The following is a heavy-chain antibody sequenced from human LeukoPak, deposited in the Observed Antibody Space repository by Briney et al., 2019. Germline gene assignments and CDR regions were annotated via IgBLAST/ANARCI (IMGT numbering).Heavy chain of an antibody. J-gene: IGHJ5*02. CDR3: ARSRDYADRGWFDP. D-gene: IGHD4-17*01. CDR1: GGSISSGDYY. Sequence: PSETLSLTCTVSGGSISSGDYYWSWIRRPPGKGLEWIGYIYYSGSTYYNPSLKSRVTISLDTSKSHFSLKLTSVTAADTAVYYCARSRDYADRGWFDPWGQGTLVTVSS. V-gene: IGHV4-30-4*08. CDR2: IYYSGST.